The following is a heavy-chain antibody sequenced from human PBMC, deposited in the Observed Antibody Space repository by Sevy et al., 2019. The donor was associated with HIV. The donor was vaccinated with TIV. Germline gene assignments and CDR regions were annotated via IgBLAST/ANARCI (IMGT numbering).Heavy chain of an antibody. Sequence: ASVKVSCKASGYTFTGYYMHWVRQAPGQGLEWMGRINPNSGGTNYAQKFRGRVTMTRDTSISTAYMELSRLRSDDTAVYYCARDSITIFVSGYNWFDPWGQGTLVTVSS. J-gene: IGHJ5*02. CDR3: ARDSITIFVSGYNWFDP. CDR2: INPNSGGT. CDR1: GYTFTGYY. D-gene: IGHD3-3*01. V-gene: IGHV1-2*06.